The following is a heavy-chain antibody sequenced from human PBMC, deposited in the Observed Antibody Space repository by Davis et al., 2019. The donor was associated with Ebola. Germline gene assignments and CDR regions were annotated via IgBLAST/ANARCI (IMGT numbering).Heavy chain of an antibody. J-gene: IGHJ3*02. D-gene: IGHD3-10*01. V-gene: IGHV3-66*01. Sequence: PGGSLRLSCAASGFTVSSNYMSWVRQAPGKGLEWVSVIYSGGSTYYADSVKGRFTITRDNSKNTLYLQKNSLRAEDKAVYYCATDTYYPIWGQGTMVTVSS. CDR1: GFTVSSNY. CDR3: ATDTYYPI. CDR2: IYSGGST.